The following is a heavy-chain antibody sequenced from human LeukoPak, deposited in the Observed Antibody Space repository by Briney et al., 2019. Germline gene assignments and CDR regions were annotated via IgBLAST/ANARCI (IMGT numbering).Heavy chain of an antibody. D-gene: IGHD3-22*01. CDR1: GYTFTSYY. V-gene: IGHV1-69*04. Sequence: ASVKVSCKASGYTFTSYYIHWVRQAPGQGLEWMGRIIPIVGITNYAQKFQGRVTITADKSTSTAYMELSSLRSEDTAVYYCARDMIDSSGYDYVDYWGQGTLVTVSS. CDR2: IIPIVGIT. CDR3: ARDMIDSSGYDYVDY. J-gene: IGHJ4*02.